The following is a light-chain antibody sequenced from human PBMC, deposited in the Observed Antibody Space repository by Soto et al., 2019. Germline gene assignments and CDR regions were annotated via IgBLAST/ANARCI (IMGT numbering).Light chain of an antibody. CDR3: HPYNLYGK. J-gene: IGKJ1*01. CDR1: QSVSSN. Sequence: TVSFWASQSVSSNLAWYQQKPGQAPRLLIYGASTRATGIPARFSGSGSGTEFTLNIISMPPDAFASYNCHPYNLYGKFAEGTKVDIK. CDR2: GAS. V-gene: IGKV3-15*01.